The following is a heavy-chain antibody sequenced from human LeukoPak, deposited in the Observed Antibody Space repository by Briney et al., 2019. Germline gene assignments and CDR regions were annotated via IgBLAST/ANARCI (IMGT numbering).Heavy chain of an antibody. J-gene: IGHJ4*02. Sequence: PSETLSLTCTVSGGSISSGGYYWSWICQHPGKGLEWIGYIYYSGSTYYNPSLKSRVTISVDTSKNQFSLKLTSVTAADTAVYYCARDRGVPRPYYFDQWGQGTLVTVSS. CDR1: GGSISSGGYY. CDR2: IYYSGST. V-gene: IGHV4-31*03. CDR3: ARDRGVPRPYYFDQ. D-gene: IGHD3-10*01.